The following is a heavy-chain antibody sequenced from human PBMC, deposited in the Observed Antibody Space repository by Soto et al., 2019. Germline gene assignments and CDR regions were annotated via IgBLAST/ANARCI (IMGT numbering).Heavy chain of an antibody. D-gene: IGHD1-7*01. Sequence: PSETLSLTCTVSGGSTSSYYWSRIRQPPGKGLEWIGYSYYSGSTNYNPSVKGRFTISRDNSKNTLYLQMNSLRAEDTAVYYCARDANWDFGPLALWYFERWGCGTLITVST. CDR3: ARDANWDFGPLALWYFER. V-gene: IGHV4-59*12. CDR1: GGSTSSYY. J-gene: IGHJ2*01. CDR2: SYYSGST.